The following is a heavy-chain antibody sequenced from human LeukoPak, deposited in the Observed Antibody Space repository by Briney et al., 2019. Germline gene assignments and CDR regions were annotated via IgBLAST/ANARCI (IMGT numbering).Heavy chain of an antibody. CDR1: GFTFSNYG. Sequence: GGSLRLSCAASGFTFSNYGMHWVRQAPGKGLEWVAVIWYDGSNKFYADSVKGRFTISRDNSQNTLYLQMKSLRAEDTAVYYCARGRYGDVFFDYWGQGTLVTVSS. J-gene: IGHJ4*02. V-gene: IGHV3-33*01. CDR2: IWYDGSNK. D-gene: IGHD4-17*01. CDR3: ARGRYGDVFFDY.